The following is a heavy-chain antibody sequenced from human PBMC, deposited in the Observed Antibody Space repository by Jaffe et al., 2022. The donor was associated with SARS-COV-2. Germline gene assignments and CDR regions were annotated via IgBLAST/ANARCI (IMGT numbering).Heavy chain of an antibody. CDR1: GGSISSGSYY. CDR2: IYTSGST. D-gene: IGHD3-22*01. V-gene: IGHV4-61*02. Sequence: QVQLQESGPGLVKPSQTLSLTCTVSGGSISSGSYYWSWIRQPAGKGLEWIGRIYTSGSTNYNPSLKSRVTISVDTSKNQFSLKLSSVTAADTAVYYCARGAYYYDSSGYYDVYYYGMDVWGQGTTVTVSS. CDR3: ARGAYYYDSSGYYDVYYYGMDV. J-gene: IGHJ6*02.